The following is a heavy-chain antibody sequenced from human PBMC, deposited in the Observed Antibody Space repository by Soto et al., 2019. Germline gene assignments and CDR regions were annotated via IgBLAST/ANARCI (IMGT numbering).Heavy chain of an antibody. D-gene: IGHD3-10*01. CDR3: AKDQMGRGWRTLDS. CDR2: ITYDGSST. V-gene: IGHV3-30*18. CDR1: GLTFSGYG. J-gene: IGHJ4*02. Sequence: QVQMVESGGGVVQPGTSLRLSCVVTGLTFSGYGMHWVRQAPGKGLEWVADITYDGSSTYYADAVKGRFTVSRDNSKNVLYLQMTSLRGDDTAMYYCAKDQMGRGWRTLDSWGPGTLVIVSS.